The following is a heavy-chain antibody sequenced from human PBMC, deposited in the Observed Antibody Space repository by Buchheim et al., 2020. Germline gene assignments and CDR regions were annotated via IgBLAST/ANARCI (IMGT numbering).Heavy chain of an antibody. Sequence: QVQLVESGGGVVQPGRSLRLSCAASGFTFSNYAIHWVRQAPGKGLEWVSVISYDGSNKYYADSVKGRFTISRDNSKNTLYPQMNSLRAEDTAVYYCARSHATEYSSVPYNWFDPWGQGTL. V-gene: IGHV3-30-3*01. D-gene: IGHD6-6*01. CDR3: ARSHATEYSSVPYNWFDP. J-gene: IGHJ5*02. CDR2: ISYDGSNK. CDR1: GFTFSNYA.